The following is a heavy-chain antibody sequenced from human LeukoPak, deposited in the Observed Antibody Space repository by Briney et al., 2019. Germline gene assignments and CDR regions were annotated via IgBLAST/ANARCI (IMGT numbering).Heavy chain of an antibody. J-gene: IGHJ4*02. CDR2: ISGSGGST. CDR1: GFTFSSYA. CDR3: AKDQDFWSGYHDY. V-gene: IGHV3-23*01. Sequence: PGGSLRLSCAASGFTFSSYAMSWVRQAPGKGLEWVSAISGSGGSTYYADSVKGRFTISRDNSKNTLYLQMNSLRAENTAVYYCAKDQDFWSGYHDYWGQGTLVTVSS. D-gene: IGHD3-3*01.